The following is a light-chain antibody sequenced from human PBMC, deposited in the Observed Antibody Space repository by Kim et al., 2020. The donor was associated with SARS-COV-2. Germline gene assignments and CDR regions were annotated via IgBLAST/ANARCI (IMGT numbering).Light chain of an antibody. V-gene: IGLV1-47*01. J-gene: IGLJ3*02. CDR3: AAWDDSLSGSWV. Sequence: RVTISCSGSSSNVGSNYVYWYQPLPGTAPKLLIYRNNQRPSGVPDRFSGSKSGTSASLAISGLRSEDEADYYCAAWDDSLSGSWVFGGGTQLTVL. CDR2: RNN. CDR1: SSNVGSNY.